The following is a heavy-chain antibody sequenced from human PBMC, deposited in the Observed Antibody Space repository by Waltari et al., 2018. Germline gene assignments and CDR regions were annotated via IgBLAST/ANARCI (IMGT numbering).Heavy chain of an antibody. D-gene: IGHD3-10*01. CDR1: GGSFSGYY. J-gene: IGHJ5*02. CDR2: ITHSGST. V-gene: IGHV4-34*01. CDR3: ARGWWTGLLWFREFRNWFDP. Sequence: QVQLQQWGAGLLKPSETLSLTCAVYGGSFSGYYWSWIRQPPGKGREWIGEITHSGSTNYNPSLKSRVTISVDTSKNQFSLKLSSVTAADTAVYYCARGWWTGLLWFREFRNWFDPWGQGTLVTVSS.